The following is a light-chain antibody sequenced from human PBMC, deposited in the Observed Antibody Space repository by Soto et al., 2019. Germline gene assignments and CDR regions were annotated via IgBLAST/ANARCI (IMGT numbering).Light chain of an antibody. CDR2: AAS. CDR3: QKYNSAPPYT. Sequence: DIQMTRSPSSLSASVGDRVTITCRASQGISNYLAWYQQKRGKVPKLLIYAASTLQSGVPSRFSGSGSGTDFTLTISSLQPEDVATYYCQKYNSAPPYTFGQGTKLEIK. V-gene: IGKV1-27*01. CDR1: QGISNY. J-gene: IGKJ2*01.